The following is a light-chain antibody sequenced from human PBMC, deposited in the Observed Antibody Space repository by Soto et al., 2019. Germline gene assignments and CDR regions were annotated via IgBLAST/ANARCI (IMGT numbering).Light chain of an antibody. J-gene: IGLJ2*01. CDR2: EGS. V-gene: IGLV2-23*03. CDR3: CSYAGSSTFDVV. Sequence: QSALTQPASGSGSPGQSITISCTGTSSDVGSYNLVSWYQQHPGKAPKLMIHEGSKRPSGVSNRFSGSKSGNTASLTISGLQAEDEADYYCCSYAGSSTFDVVFGGGTKLTVL. CDR1: SSDVGSYNL.